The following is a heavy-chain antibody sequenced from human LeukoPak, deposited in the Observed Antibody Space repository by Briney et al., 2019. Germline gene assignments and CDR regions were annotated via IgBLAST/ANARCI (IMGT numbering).Heavy chain of an antibody. CDR2: IYSGGST. CDR1: GLTVSSNY. CDR3: ASGSGSYRTPYYYMDV. V-gene: IGHV3-53*01. J-gene: IGHJ6*03. D-gene: IGHD3-10*01. Sequence: GGSLRLSCAASGLTVSSNYMSWVRQAPGKGLEWVSIIYSGGSTHYADSVKGRFTISRDNSKNTLYLQMNSLRAEDTAVYYCASGSGSYRTPYYYMDVWGKGTTVTVSS.